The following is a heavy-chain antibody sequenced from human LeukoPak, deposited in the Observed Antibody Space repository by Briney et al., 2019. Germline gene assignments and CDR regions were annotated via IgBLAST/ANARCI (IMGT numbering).Heavy chain of an antibody. V-gene: IGHV3-23*01. CDR3: AKTRPLDSSSWSHGDY. J-gene: IGHJ4*02. CDR1: GLTFSSYA. D-gene: IGHD6-13*01. Sequence: PGGSLRLSCAASGLTFSSYAMSWVRQAPGKGLEWVSAISGSGDSTYYGDSEKGRFTISRDNSKNTLYLQMNSLRAEDTAVYYCAKTRPLDSSSWSHGDYWGQGTLVTVSS. CDR2: ISGSGDST.